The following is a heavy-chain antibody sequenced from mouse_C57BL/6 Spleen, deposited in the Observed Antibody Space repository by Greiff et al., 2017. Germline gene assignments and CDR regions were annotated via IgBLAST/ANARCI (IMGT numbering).Heavy chain of an antibody. CDR1: GYAFSSSW. V-gene: IGHV1-82*01. J-gene: IGHJ2*01. Sequence: VQLQQSGPELVKPGASVKISCKASGYAFSSSWMNWVKQRPGKGLEWIGRIYPGDGDTNYNGKFKGKATLTADKSSSTAYMQLSSLTSEDSAVYFCARSEGHGFDYWGQGTTLTVSS. D-gene: IGHD3-1*01. CDR3: ARSEGHGFDY. CDR2: IYPGDGDT.